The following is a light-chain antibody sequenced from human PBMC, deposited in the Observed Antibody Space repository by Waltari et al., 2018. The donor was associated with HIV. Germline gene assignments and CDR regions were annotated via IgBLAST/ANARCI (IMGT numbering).Light chain of an antibody. CDR2: HDR. J-gene: IGLJ3*02. Sequence: SYVLTQPPSVSVAPGQTARITCEGNEIGSESVHWYQQRPGQAPVVVIYHDRDRASGIPERFSGSNSGNTATLTITRVEAGDEADYYCQLFQCCNNWVFGGGTKLTVL. CDR3: QLFQCCNNWV. V-gene: IGLV3-21*01. CDR1: EIGSES.